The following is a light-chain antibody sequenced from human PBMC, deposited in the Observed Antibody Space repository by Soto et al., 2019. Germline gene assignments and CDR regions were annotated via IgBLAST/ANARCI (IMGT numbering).Light chain of an antibody. CDR2: DVT. V-gene: IGLV2-18*02. CDR1: SSDIGSYNR. CDR3: SSYTSSNTFA. Sequence: QSALTQPPSVSGSPGQSLTISCTGTSSDIGSYNRVSWYQQPPGTAPKLIIYDVTNRPSGVPDRFSGSQSGNTASLTISGLQAEDEADYYCSSYTSSNTFAFGGGTKLTVL. J-gene: IGLJ2*01.